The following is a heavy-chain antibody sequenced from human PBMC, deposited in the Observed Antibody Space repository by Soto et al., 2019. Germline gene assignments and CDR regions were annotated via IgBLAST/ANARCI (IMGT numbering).Heavy chain of an antibody. V-gene: IGHV1-69*13. J-gene: IGHJ4*02. CDR2: IIPIFGTA. CDR1: GGTFSSYA. Sequence: GASVKFSCKASGGTFSSYAISWVRQAPGQGLEWMGGIIPIFGTANYAQKFQGRVTITADESTSTAYMELSSLRSEDTAVYYCASHPELWFGAHGYWGQGTLVTVSS. CDR3: ASHPELWFGAHGY. D-gene: IGHD3-10*01.